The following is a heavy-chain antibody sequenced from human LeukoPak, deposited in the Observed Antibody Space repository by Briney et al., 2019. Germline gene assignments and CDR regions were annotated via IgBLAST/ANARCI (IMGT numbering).Heavy chain of an antibody. J-gene: IGHJ5*02. V-gene: IGHV4-34*01. CDR3: ARLRVRGVIKRGWFDP. CDR1: GGSISTYY. D-gene: IGHD3-10*01. CDR2: INHSGST. Sequence: SETLSLTCTVSGGSISTYYWSWIRQPPGKGLEWIGEINHSGSTNYNPSLKSRVTISVDTSKNQFSLKLSSVTAADTAVYYCARLRVRGVIKRGWFDPWGQGTLVTVSS.